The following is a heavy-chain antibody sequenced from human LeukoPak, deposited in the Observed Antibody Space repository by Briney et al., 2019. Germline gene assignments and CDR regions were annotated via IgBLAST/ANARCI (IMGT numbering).Heavy chain of an antibody. J-gene: IGHJ5*02. D-gene: IGHD3-3*01. V-gene: IGHV5-51*01. CDR2: IFPGDSHT. CDR3: ARSSVNWFDP. CDR1: GYSFTNYW. Sequence: GESLKISCKGSGYSFTNYWIGWVRQMPGKGLEWMGIIFPGDSHTRYSPSFQGQVTMSADKSISTAYLQWSSRRASDTAMYYCARSSVNWFDPWGQGTLVTVSS.